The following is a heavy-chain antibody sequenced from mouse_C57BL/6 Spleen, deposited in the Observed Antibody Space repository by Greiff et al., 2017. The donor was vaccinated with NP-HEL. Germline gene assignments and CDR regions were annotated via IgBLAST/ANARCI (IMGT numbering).Heavy chain of an antibody. Sequence: VQLQQSGAELARPGASVKMSCKASGYTFTSYTMHWVKQRPGPGLEWIGYINPSSGYTKYNQKFKDKATLTADKSSSTAYMQLSSLTSEDSAVYYCARRGYPDYFDYWGQGTTLTVSS. CDR1: GYTFTSYT. CDR2: INPSSGYT. CDR3: ARRGYPDYFDY. J-gene: IGHJ2*01. D-gene: IGHD3-1*01. V-gene: IGHV1-4*01.